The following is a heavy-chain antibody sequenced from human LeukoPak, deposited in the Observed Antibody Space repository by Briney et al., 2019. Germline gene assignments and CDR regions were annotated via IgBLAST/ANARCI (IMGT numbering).Heavy chain of an antibody. CDR2: INTSGST. D-gene: IGHD4-11*01. Sequence: SETLSLTCSVSGGSISSYYWSWIRQPAAKGLEWTGRINTSGSTNYNPSLESRVTMSVDTTKNQFSLQLTSVTAADTAVYYCAREMTTVNWFDPWGQGTLVTVSS. V-gene: IGHV4-4*07. CDR3: AREMTTVNWFDP. CDR1: GGSISSYY. J-gene: IGHJ5*02.